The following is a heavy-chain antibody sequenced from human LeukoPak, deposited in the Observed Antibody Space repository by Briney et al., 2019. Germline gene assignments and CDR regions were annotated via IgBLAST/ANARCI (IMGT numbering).Heavy chain of an antibody. V-gene: IGHV4-34*01. D-gene: IGHD3-10*01. CDR3: GRGRMITMVQGVIMGWFDP. J-gene: IGHJ5*02. Sequence: SETLSLTCAVYGGSFSGYYWSWIRQPPGKGLEWIGEINHSGSTNYNPSLKSRVTISVDTSKNQFSLKLSSVTAADTAVYYCGRGRMITMVQGVIMGWFDPWGQGTLVTVSS. CDR2: INHSGST. CDR1: GGSFSGYY.